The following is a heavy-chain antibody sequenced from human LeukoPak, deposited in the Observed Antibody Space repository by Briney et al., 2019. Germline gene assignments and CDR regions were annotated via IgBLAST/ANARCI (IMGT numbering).Heavy chain of an antibody. D-gene: IGHD2-21*02. CDR3: ARENCGGDCWDHGAFDI. CDR2: ISWNSGSI. Sequence: GGSLRLSCAASGFTFDDYAMHWVRQAPGKGLEWVSGISWNSGSIGYADSVKGRLTISRDNAKNSLYLQMNSLRAEDTALYYCARENCGGDCWDHGAFDIWGQGTMVTVSS. V-gene: IGHV3-9*01. CDR1: GFTFDDYA. J-gene: IGHJ3*02.